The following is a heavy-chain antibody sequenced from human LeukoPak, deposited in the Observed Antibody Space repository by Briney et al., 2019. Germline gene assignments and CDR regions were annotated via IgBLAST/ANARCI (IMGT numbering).Heavy chain of an antibody. D-gene: IGHD3-3*01. V-gene: IGHV3-7*01. Sequence: PGGSLRLSCAVSGFTSSSYWTSWVRQPPGKGLEWVANIKKDGSEKYYMDSGKGRFTISRDNAKNSLYMQMNSLRAENTAVYYCARYRYYDFWSAYYTPLDYWGQGTLVTVSS. CDR2: IKKDGSEK. CDR3: ARYRYYDFWSAYYTPLDY. J-gene: IGHJ4*02. CDR1: GFTSSSYW.